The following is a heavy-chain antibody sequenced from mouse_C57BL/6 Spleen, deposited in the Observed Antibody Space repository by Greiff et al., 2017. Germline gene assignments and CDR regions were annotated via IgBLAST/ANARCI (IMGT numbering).Heavy chain of an antibody. Sequence: QVQLQQPGAELVMPGASVKLSCKASGYTFTSSWMHWVKQRHGQGLEWIGEIDPSDSSTNYNQKFQGKSTLTVDKSYSTAYMQLSSLTSDDSAVYYCARSGNTTVVRGFAYWGQGTLVTVSA. D-gene: IGHD1-1*01. J-gene: IGHJ3*01. CDR2: IDPSDSST. CDR1: GYTFTSSW. V-gene: IGHV1-69*01. CDR3: ARSGNTTVVRGFAY.